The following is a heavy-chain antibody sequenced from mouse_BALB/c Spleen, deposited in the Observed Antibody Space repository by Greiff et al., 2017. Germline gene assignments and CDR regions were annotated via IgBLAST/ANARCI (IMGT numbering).Heavy chain of an antibody. CDR2: IYPGNGDT. CDR1: GYTFTSYN. CDR3: ARGGLRQAY. V-gene: IGHV1-12*01. D-gene: IGHD2-4*01. J-gene: IGHJ3*01. Sequence: VQLQQSGAELVKPGASVKMSCKASGYTFTSYNMHWVKQTPGQGLEWIGAIYPGNGDTSYNQKFKGKATLTADKSSSTAYMQLSSLTSEDSAVCYCARGGLRQAYWGQGTLVTVSA.